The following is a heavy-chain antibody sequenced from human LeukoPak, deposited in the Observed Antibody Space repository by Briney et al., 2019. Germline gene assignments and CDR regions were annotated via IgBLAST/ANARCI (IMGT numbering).Heavy chain of an antibody. CDR1: GGTFSSYA. V-gene: IGHV1-69*06. CDR3: ARGMASGGVYGDDDAFDI. CDR2: IIPIFGTA. J-gene: IGHJ3*02. Sequence: SVKVSCKASGGTFSSYAISWVRQALGQGLEWMGGIIPIFGTANYAQKFQGRVTITADKSTSTAYMELSSLRSEDTAVYYCARGMASGGVYGDDDAFDIWGQGTMVTVSS. D-gene: IGHD4-17*01.